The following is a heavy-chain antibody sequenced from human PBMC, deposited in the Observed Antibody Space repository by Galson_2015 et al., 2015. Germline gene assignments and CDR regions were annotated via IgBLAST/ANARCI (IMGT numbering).Heavy chain of an antibody. CDR3: VRETDSRDGWARNEEGYDRDG. V-gene: IGHV3-74*01. J-gene: IGHJ6*03. D-gene: IGHD2-21*02. CDR2: INSDVSST. CDR1: GFTFRSYF. Sequence: SLRLSCAGSGFTFRSYFMHWVRQAPGKGLVWISRINSDVSSTDYADSVKGRFTNSRDNAKNTLYLHINSLRAEDTAVYYCVRETDSRDGWARNEEGYDRDGGGKGTAGAGSS.